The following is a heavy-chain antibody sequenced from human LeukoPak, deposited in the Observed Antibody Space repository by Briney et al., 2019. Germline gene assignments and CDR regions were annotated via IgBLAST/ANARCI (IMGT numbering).Heavy chain of an antibody. J-gene: IGHJ5*02. CDR1: GGSFSGYY. CDR3: ARLAAGFDP. CDR2: INHSGST. V-gene: IGHV4-34*01. D-gene: IGHD6-25*01. Sequence: PSETLSLTCAVYGGSFSGYYWSWIRQPPGKGLEWIGEINHSGSTNYNPSLKSRVTISVDTSKNQFSLKLSSVTAADTAVYYCARLAAGFDPWGRGPLVTVSS.